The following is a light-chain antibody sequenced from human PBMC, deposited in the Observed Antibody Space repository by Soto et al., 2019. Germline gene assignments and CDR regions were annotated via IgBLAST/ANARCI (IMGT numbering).Light chain of an antibody. CDR1: QGIRGY. CDR3: QQHASYPRD. V-gene: IGKV1-9*01. Sequence: IQLTQYPSFLSSSVGDRVTITWRASQGIRGYLAWYQQRPGKAPELLIYGASTLRPGGASRFSGSGSGTEGTITISSLKKEDGATYYCQQHASYPRDFGQGTKVDIK. J-gene: IGKJ1*01. CDR2: GAS.